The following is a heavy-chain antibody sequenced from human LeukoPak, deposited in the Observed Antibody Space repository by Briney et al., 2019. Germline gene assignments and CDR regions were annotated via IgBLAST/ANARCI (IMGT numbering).Heavy chain of an antibody. CDR3: ARDNLGYCSSTSCFGAHFDY. D-gene: IGHD2-2*03. CDR1: GYTFTSYG. Sequence: GASVKVSCKASGYTFTSYGISWVRQAPGQGLEWMGWISAYNGNTNYAQKLQGRVTMTTDTSTSTAYMELRSLRSDDTAVYYCARDNLGYCSSTSCFGAHFDYWGQGTLVTVSS. J-gene: IGHJ4*02. V-gene: IGHV1-18*01. CDR2: ISAYNGNT.